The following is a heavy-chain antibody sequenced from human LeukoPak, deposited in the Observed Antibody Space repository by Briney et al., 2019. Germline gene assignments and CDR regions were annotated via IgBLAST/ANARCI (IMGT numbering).Heavy chain of an antibody. CDR3: ARRLSPPSGGGLQHADAFDI. CDR1: GGSISSYY. CDR2: IYYSGST. J-gene: IGHJ3*02. D-gene: IGHD3-16*01. V-gene: IGHV4-59*08. Sequence: SETLSLTCTVSGGSISSYYWSWIRQPPGEGLEWIGYIYYSGSTSYNPSLKSRVAISVDTSKNQFSLKLSSVTAADTAVYYCARRLSPPSGGGLQHADAFDIWGQGTMVTVSS.